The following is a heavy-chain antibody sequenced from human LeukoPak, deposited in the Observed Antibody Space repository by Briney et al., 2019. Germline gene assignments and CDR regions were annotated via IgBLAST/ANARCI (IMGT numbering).Heavy chain of an antibody. Sequence: PSETLSLTCTVSGGSISSYYWSWIRQPPGKGLEWIGYIYYSGSTNYNPSLKSRVTISVDTSKNHFSLKLRSVTAADTALYYCARDNRWGYFDSWGQGTLVTVSS. CDR3: ARDNRWGYFDS. CDR2: IYYSGST. D-gene: IGHD3-16*01. CDR1: GGSISSYY. J-gene: IGHJ4*02. V-gene: IGHV4-59*01.